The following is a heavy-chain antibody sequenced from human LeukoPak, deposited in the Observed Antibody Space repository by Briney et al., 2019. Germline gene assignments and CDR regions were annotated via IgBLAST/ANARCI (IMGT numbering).Heavy chain of an antibody. D-gene: IGHD6-6*01. CDR1: SGPISTYY. Sequence: SETLSLTCTVSSGPISTYYWSWIRQPAGKGLEWIGRIYSSGSTNYNPSLKNRVTISVDTSKNQFSLKLSSVTAADTAVYYCARQSGSSSENYYYYYMDVWGKGTTVTVSS. CDR2: IYSSGST. V-gene: IGHV4-4*07. CDR3: ARQSGSSSENYYYYYMDV. J-gene: IGHJ6*03.